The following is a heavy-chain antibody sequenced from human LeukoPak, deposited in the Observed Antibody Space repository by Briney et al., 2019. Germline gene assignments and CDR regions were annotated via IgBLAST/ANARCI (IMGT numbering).Heavy chain of an antibody. J-gene: IGHJ4*02. CDR2: SSGDNRYT. D-gene: IGHD6-13*01. Sequence: ASVKVSCKASGGTFSSYAISWVRQAPGQGLEWMAWSSGDNRYTNYAQKMQGRVTMTTDTTTTTAYMELTSLRSDDTAVYYCARGKDSSSWYDYWGQGTLVTVSS. CDR1: GGTFSSYA. CDR3: ARGKDSSSWYDY. V-gene: IGHV1-18*01.